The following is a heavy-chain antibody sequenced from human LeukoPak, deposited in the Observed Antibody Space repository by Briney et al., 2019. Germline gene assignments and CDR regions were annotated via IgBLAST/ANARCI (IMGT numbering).Heavy chain of an antibody. V-gene: IGHV3-30*02. Sequence: GGSLRLSCAASGFTFSSYGMHWVRQAPGKGLEWVAFIRYDGSNKYYADSVKGRFTISRDNSKNTLYLQMDSLRAEDTAVYYCAKEGGIAAAGTPDAFDIWGQGTMVTVSS. J-gene: IGHJ3*02. CDR1: GFTFSSYG. D-gene: IGHD6-13*01. CDR3: AKEGGIAAAGTPDAFDI. CDR2: IRYDGSNK.